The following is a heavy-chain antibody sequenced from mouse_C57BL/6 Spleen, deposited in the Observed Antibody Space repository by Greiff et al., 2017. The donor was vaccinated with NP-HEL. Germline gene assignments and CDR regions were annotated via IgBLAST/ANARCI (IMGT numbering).Heavy chain of an antibody. CDR3: ARSHMFDY. J-gene: IGHJ2*01. Sequence: VQLQQSGAELVRPGTSVKVSCKASGYAFTNYLIEWVKQRPGQGLEWIGVINPGSGGTNYNGKFKGKATLTADKSSSTAYMQLSSRTSEDSAVYFCARSHMFDYWGQGTTLTVSS. CDR1: GYAFTNYL. CDR2: INPGSGGT. V-gene: IGHV1-54*01.